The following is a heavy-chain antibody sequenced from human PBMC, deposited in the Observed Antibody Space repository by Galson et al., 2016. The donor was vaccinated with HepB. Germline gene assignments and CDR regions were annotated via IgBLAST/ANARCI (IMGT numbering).Heavy chain of an antibody. V-gene: IGHV3-23*01. CDR1: GFIFSEYA. D-gene: IGHD3-16*01. Sequence: SLRLSCAASGFIFSEYAMSWVRRAPGKGLEWVSAISRSSAYTYYADSVQGRFTISRDNSQNTLYLQMNSLRAEDTAVYYCAKELGGRLVTVYYYIDVWGKGTTVTVSS. J-gene: IGHJ6*03. CDR3: AKELGGRLVTVYYYIDV. CDR2: ISRSSAYT.